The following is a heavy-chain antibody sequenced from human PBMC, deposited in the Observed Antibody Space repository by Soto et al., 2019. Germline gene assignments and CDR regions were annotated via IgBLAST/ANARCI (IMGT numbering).Heavy chain of an antibody. J-gene: IGHJ6*02. D-gene: IGHD3-3*01. Sequence: QVQLVQSGAEVKKPGSSVKVSCKASGGTFSSYAISWVRQAPGQGLEWMGGIIPIFGTANYAQKFQGRVTITADESTSTAYMELSSLRSDDTAVYYCARSTIFGVVITNYYYYGMDVWGQGTTVTVSS. CDR1: GGTFSSYA. CDR2: IIPIFGTA. CDR3: ARSTIFGVVITNYYYYGMDV. V-gene: IGHV1-69*01.